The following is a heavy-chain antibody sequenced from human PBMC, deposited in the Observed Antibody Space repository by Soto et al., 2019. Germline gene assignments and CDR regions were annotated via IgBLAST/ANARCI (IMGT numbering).Heavy chain of an antibody. J-gene: IGHJ4*02. D-gene: IGHD1-1*01. CDR2: ISYIESKK. CDR1: GFSFRSYT. V-gene: IGHV3-30-3*01. CDR3: TREGKLEPIPFDY. Sequence: QVKLVESGGGVVQPGRSLRLSCAASGFSFRSYTLHWVRQAPGKGLEWVADISYIESKKNYADSVKGRFTISRYNSRNTLYLQMNNLRADDTAFYYCTREGKLEPIPFDYWCPGTLVNVS.